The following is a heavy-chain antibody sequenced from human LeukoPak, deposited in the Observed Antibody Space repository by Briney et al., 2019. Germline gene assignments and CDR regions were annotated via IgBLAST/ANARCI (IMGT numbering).Heavy chain of an antibody. D-gene: IGHD3-16*01. V-gene: IGHV4-59*01. CDR3: ARETSQKGAHYMDV. CDR2: IYYSGST. CDR1: GGSISSYY. Sequence: PSQTLSLTCTVSGGSISSYYWSWIRQPPGKGLEWIGYIYYSGSTNYNPSLKSRVTISVDTSKNQFSLKLSSVTAADTAVYYCARETSQKGAHYMDVWGKGTTVTVSS. J-gene: IGHJ6*03.